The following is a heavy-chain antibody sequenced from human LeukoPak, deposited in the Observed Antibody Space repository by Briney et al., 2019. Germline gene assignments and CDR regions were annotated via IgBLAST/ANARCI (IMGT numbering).Heavy chain of an antibody. D-gene: IGHD3-10*01. J-gene: IGHJ4*02. CDR1: GGSISSGYYY. CDR3: ARKYGSGSYYNVGTFDY. CDR2: IYTSGST. V-gene: IGHV4-61*02. Sequence: SETLSLTCTVSGGSISSGYYYWSWIRQPAGKGLEWIGRIYTSGSTNYNPSLKSRVTISVDTSKNQFSLKLSSVTAADTAVYYCARKYGSGSYYNVGTFDYWGQGTLVTVSS.